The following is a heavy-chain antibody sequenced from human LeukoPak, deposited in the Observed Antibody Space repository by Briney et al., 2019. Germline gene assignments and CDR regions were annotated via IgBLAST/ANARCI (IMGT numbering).Heavy chain of an antibody. CDR3: ARRRSYGLNWFDP. Sequence: SETLSLTCTVSGGSISSSNYYWGWIRQPPGKGLEWIGSIYYSGSTYYNPSLKSRVTISVDTSKNQFSLKLSSVTAADTAVYYCARRRSYGLNWFDPWGQGTLVTVSS. CDR1: GGSISSSNYY. CDR2: IYYSGST. D-gene: IGHD3-16*01. V-gene: IGHV4-39*01. J-gene: IGHJ5*02.